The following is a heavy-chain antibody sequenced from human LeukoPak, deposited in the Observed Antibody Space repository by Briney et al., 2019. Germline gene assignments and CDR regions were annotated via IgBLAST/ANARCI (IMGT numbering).Heavy chain of an antibody. CDR2: IYYSGST. Sequence: PSGTLSLTCAVSGGSISSSTYYWGWIRQPPGKGLDWIGNIYYSGSTHYKPSLKSRVTISIDTSKNQFSLTLSSVTAADTAVYYCARLPRPVGSIPHDAFDIWGQGTMVTVSS. D-gene: IGHD1-26*01. V-gene: IGHV4-39*01. CDR3: ARLPRPVGSIPHDAFDI. J-gene: IGHJ3*02. CDR1: GGSISSSTYY.